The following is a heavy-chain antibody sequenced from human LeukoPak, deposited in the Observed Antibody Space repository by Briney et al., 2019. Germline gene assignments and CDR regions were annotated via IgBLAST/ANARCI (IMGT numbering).Heavy chain of an antibody. Sequence: PGRSLRLSCAASGFTFSSYAMHWVRQAPGKGLGWVAAISYDGSNTYYADSVKGRFTISRDNSKNSLYLQMNSLRAEDTAVYYCAREIAAAGIKPLDYWGQGTLVTVSS. CDR1: GFTFSSYA. D-gene: IGHD6-13*01. V-gene: IGHV3-30*04. J-gene: IGHJ4*02. CDR3: AREIAAAGIKPLDY. CDR2: ISYDGSNT.